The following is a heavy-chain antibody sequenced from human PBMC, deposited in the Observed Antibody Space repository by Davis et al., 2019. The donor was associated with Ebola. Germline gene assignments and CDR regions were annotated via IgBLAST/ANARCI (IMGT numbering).Heavy chain of an antibody. J-gene: IGHJ5*02. D-gene: IGHD1-26*01. CDR1: GFTFSSYA. CDR2: ISGSGGST. CDR3: AALPHLYSWFDP. V-gene: IGHV3-23*01. Sequence: GESLKISCAASGFTFSSYAMSWVRQAPGKGLEWVSAISGSGGSTYYADSVKGRFTISRDNSKNTLYLQMNSLRAGDTAAYYCAALPHLYSWFDPWGQGTLVTVSS.